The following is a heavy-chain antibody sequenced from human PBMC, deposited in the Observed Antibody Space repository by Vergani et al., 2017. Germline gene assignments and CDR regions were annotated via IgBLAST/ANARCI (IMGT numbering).Heavy chain of an antibody. CDR2: IWYDGSNK. Sequence: QVQLVESGGGVVQPGRSLRLSCAASGFTFSSYGMHWVRQAPGKGLEWVAVIWYDGSNKYYADSVKGRFTISRDNSKNTLYLQMNSLRAEDTAVYYCAIEERNDYVWGSYRYCRGGFGYWGQGTLVTVSS. D-gene: IGHD3-16*02. V-gene: IGHV3-33*01. CDR1: GFTFSSYG. CDR3: AIEERNDYVWGSYRYCRGGFGY. J-gene: IGHJ4*02.